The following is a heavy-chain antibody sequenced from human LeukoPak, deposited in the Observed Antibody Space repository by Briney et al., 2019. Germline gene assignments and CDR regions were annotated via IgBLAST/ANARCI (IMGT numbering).Heavy chain of an antibody. D-gene: IGHD5-12*01. Sequence: SETLSLTCAVYGGSFSGYYWSWIRQPPGKGLEWIGEINHSGSTNYNPSLKSRVTISVDTSKNQFSLKLSSVTAADTAVYYCAIVPVGTTGYPEGSFDPWGQGTLVTVSS. V-gene: IGHV4-34*01. CDR3: AIVPVGTTGYPEGSFDP. CDR2: INHSGST. J-gene: IGHJ5*02. CDR1: GGSFSGYY.